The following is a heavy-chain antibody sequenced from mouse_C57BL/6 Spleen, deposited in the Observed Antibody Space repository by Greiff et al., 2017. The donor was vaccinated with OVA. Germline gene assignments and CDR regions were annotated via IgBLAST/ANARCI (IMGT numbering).Heavy chain of an antibody. V-gene: IGHV1-82*01. D-gene: IGHD1-3*01. J-gene: IGHJ2*01. CDR2: IYPGDGDT. CDR3: ARKWECYYFDY. CDR1: GYAFSSSW. Sequence: QVQLQQSGPELVKPGASVKISCKASGYAFSSSWMNWVKQRPGTGLEWIGRIYPGDGDTNYNGKFKGKATLTADKSSSTAYMQLSSLTSEDSAVYFCARKWECYYFDYWGQGTTLTVSS.